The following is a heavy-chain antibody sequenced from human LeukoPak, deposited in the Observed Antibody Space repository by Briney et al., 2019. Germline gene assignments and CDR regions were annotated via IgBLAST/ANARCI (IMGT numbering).Heavy chain of an antibody. D-gene: IGHD3-3*01. Sequence: MASETLSLTCTVSGGSISSSSYYWGWIRQPPGKGLEWIGSIYYSGSTNYNPSLKSRVTISVDTSKNQFSLKLSSVTAADTAVYYCARRLGRIIYDFWSGYPDARGWFDPWGQGTLVTVSS. J-gene: IGHJ5*02. CDR1: GGSISSSSYY. V-gene: IGHV4-39*07. CDR2: IYYSGST. CDR3: ARRLGRIIYDFWSGYPDARGWFDP.